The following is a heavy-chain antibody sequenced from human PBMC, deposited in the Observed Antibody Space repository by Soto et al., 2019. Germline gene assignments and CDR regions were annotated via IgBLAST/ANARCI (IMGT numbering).Heavy chain of an antibody. D-gene: IGHD1-20*01. CDR1: GGSISSGDDF. CDR3: ARDRAKWKDYYYYGMDV. CDR2: IYYSGST. V-gene: IGHV4-30-4*01. J-gene: IGHJ6*02. Sequence: QVQLQESGPGLVKPSQTLSLTCTVSGGSISSGDDFWTWMRQPPGKGLEWIGYIYYSGSTYYNPSLKSRLTMSVDTSKNQFSRKLSSVTAADTTVYYCARDRAKWKDYYYYGMDVWGQGTTVTVSS.